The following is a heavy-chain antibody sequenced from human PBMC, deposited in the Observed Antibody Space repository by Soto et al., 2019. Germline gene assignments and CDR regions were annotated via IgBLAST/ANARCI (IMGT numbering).Heavy chain of an antibody. V-gene: IGHV3-13*01. CDR1: GFTFSTFD. CDR3: ARGRSFSYDSTPPQMFDP. CDR2: IGTLSDT. J-gene: IGHJ5*02. Sequence: GSLRLSCAGSGFTFSTFDIHWVRQAPGKGLEWVSGIGTLSDTFYAASVQGRFTISRQNAKNSVYLQMNSLRAGDTAFYYCARGRSFSYDSTPPQMFDPWGQGTLVTVSS. D-gene: IGHD3-10*01.